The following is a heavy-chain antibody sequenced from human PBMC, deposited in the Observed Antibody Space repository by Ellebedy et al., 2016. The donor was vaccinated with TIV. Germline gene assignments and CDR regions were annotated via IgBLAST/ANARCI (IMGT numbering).Heavy chain of an antibody. CDR2: MNPNSGNT. Sequence: ASVKVSCXASGYTFTSYDINWVRQATGQGLEWMGWMNPNSGNTGYAQKFQDRVTMTRNTSISTAYMELSSLRSEDTAVYYCARGWGVRLQRAFDIWGQGTMVTVSS. D-gene: IGHD2-21*02. CDR3: ARGWGVRLQRAFDI. V-gene: IGHV1-8*01. CDR1: GYTFTSYD. J-gene: IGHJ3*02.